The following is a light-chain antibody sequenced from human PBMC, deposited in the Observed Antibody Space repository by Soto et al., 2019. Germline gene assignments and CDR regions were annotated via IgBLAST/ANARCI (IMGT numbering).Light chain of an antibody. CDR2: GAS. J-gene: IGKJ1*01. Sequence: EIVLTQSPGTLSLSPGERVTLSCSASQSVTSSYIAWYQQKSGQAPRLLLYGASSRATGIPDRFRGSGSGTDFTLTSSSLEPEDFAVYYCQQYGGLPTFGQGTKVEIK. V-gene: IGKV3-20*01. CDR3: QQYGGLPT. CDR1: QSVTSSY.